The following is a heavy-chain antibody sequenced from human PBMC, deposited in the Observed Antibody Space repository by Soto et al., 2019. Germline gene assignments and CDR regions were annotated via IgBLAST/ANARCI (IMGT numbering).Heavy chain of an antibody. V-gene: IGHV3-30-3*01. Sequence: QVQLVESGGGVVQPGRSLRLSCAASGFTFSSYAMHWVRQAPGKGLEWVAVISYDGSSKYYADSVKGRFTISRDNSKNTLYVQMSSLRVEDTAVYYCARGFERLDRIDYWGQGTLVTVSS. CDR3: ARGFERLDRIDY. CDR1: GFTFSSYA. J-gene: IGHJ4*02. CDR2: ISYDGSSK. D-gene: IGHD3-10*01.